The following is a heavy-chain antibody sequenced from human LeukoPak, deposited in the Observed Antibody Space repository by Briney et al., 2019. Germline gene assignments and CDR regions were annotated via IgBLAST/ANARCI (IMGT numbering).Heavy chain of an antibody. CDR2: ISGRSGTT. D-gene: IGHD3-22*01. V-gene: IGHV3-23*01. Sequence: GGSLRLSCAASGFTFSSYAMSWVRQAPGKGLEWVSAISGRSGTTYYADSVKGRFTISRDNSKNTVYLQMNSLRAEDTAVYYCVKGPYYYDSSGYSRRWFDPWGQGTLVSVSS. J-gene: IGHJ5*02. CDR1: GFTFSSYA. CDR3: VKGPYYYDSSGYSRRWFDP.